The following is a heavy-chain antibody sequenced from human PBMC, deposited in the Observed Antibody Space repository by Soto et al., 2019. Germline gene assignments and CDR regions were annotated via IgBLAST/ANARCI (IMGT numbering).Heavy chain of an antibody. V-gene: IGHV3-23*01. CDR2: ISGSGGST. Sequence: GGSLRLSCAASGFTFSSYAMSWVRQAPGKGLEWVSAISGSGGSTYYADSVKGRFTISRDNSKNTLYLQMNSLRAEDTAVYYCAKGLGGHSSGWYWGNYYYGMDVWGQGTTVTVSS. J-gene: IGHJ6*02. CDR1: GFTFSSYA. CDR3: AKGLGGHSSGWYWGNYYYGMDV. D-gene: IGHD6-19*01.